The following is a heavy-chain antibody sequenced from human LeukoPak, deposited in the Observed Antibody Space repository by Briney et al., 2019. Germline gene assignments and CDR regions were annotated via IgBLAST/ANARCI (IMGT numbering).Heavy chain of an antibody. Sequence: SVKVSCKASGGTFSSYAISWVRQAPGQGLEWMGRIIPIFGTANYAQKFQGRVTITTDESTSTSYMELSSLRSEDTAVYYCARASYDFWSGYYIGNAFDIWGQGTMVTVSS. CDR2: IIPIFGTA. D-gene: IGHD3-3*01. J-gene: IGHJ3*02. CDR3: ARASYDFWSGYYIGNAFDI. CDR1: GGTFSSYA. V-gene: IGHV1-69*05.